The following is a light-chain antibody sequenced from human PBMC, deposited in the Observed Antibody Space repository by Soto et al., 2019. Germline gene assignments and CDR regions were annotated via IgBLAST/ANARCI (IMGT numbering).Light chain of an antibody. V-gene: IGKV1-39*01. CDR3: QQSYSTPRMYT. Sequence: DIQMTQSPSSLSASVGDRVTITCRASQSISSYLNWYQQKPGKAPKLLIYAASSLQSGVPSRFXXSGSGTEFTLTISSLQPEDFATYYCQQSYSTPRMYTFGQGTKLEIK. CDR2: AAS. CDR1: QSISSY. J-gene: IGKJ2*01.